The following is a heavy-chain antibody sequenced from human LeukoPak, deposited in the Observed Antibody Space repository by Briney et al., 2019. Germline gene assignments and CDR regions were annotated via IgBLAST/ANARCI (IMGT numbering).Heavy chain of an antibody. CDR3: ARHDAGFDY. Sequence: SETLSLTCTVSGGSISSYYWSWIRQPPGKGLEWIGYIYYSGSTNYNPSLKSRVTISVDTSKNQFSLKLSSVAAADTAVYYCARHDAGFDYWGQGTLVTVSS. J-gene: IGHJ4*02. V-gene: IGHV4-59*08. CDR1: GGSISSYY. D-gene: IGHD2-2*01. CDR2: IYYSGST.